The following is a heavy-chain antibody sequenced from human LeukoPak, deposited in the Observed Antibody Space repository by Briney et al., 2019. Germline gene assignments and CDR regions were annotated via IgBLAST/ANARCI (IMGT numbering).Heavy chain of an antibody. D-gene: IGHD3-10*01. V-gene: IGHV1-69*05. CDR2: IIPIFGTA. Sequence: SVKVSCKASGGTFSSYAISWVRQAPGQGLEWMGGIIPIFGTANYAQKFQGRVTITTDESTSTAYMELSSLRSEDTAVYYCARAYGSGSSPYYYYYMDVWGKGTTVTVSS. CDR1: GGTFSSYA. CDR3: ARAYGSGSSPYYYYYMDV. J-gene: IGHJ6*03.